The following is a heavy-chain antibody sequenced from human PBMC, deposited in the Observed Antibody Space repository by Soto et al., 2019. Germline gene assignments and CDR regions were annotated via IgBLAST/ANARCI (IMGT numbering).Heavy chain of an antibody. J-gene: IGHJ3*02. CDR1: GFTFSNAW. Sequence: EVQLVESGGGLVKPGGSLRLYCAASGFTFSNAWMSWVRQAPGKGLEWVGRIKSKTDGGTTDYAAPVKGRFTISRDDSKNTLYLQMNSLKTEDTAAYYCTTDEGNPDAFDIWGQGTMVTVSS. CDR2: IKSKTDGGTT. V-gene: IGHV3-15*01. CDR3: TTDEGNPDAFDI.